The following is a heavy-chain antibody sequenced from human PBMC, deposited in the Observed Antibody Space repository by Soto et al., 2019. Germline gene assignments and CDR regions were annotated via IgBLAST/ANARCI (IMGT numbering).Heavy chain of an antibody. CDR3: ARDLGSSWYPEYFQH. Sequence: GASVKVSCKASGYTFTSYGISWVRQAPGQGLEWMGWISAYNGNTNYAQKLQGRVTMTTDTSTSTAYMELRSLRSDDTAVYYCARDLGSSWYPEYFQHRGQGTLLTVSS. D-gene: IGHD6-13*01. J-gene: IGHJ1*01. V-gene: IGHV1-18*01. CDR2: ISAYNGNT. CDR1: GYTFTSYG.